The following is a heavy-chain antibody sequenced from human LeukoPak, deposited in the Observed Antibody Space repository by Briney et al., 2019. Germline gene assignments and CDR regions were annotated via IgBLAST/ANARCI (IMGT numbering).Heavy chain of an antibody. CDR2: IYHSGST. CDR1: GGSISSGGYS. CDR3: ARHTMVRGVTANYYYYGMDV. J-gene: IGHJ6*02. V-gene: IGHV4-30-2*02. Sequence: SQTLSLTCAVSGGSISSGGYSWSWIRQPPGKGLEWIGYIYHSGSTYYNPSLKSRVTISVDTSKNQFSLKLSSVTAADTAVYYCARHTMVRGVTANYYYYGMDVWGQGTTVTVSS. D-gene: IGHD3-10*01.